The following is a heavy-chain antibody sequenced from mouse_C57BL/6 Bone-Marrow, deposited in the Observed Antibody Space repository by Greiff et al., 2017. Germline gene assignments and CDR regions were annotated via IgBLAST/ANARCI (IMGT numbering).Heavy chain of an antibody. Sequence: QVQLQQPGAELVKPGASVKLSCKASGYTFTSYWMHWVKQRPGQGLEWIGMIHPNSGSTNYNEKFKSKATLTVDKSSSTAYMQLSSLTSEDSAVYDGARRDYYGSTRAWFAYWGQGTLVTVSA. CDR1: GYTFTSYW. D-gene: IGHD1-1*01. CDR3: ARRDYYGSTRAWFAY. CDR2: IHPNSGST. V-gene: IGHV1-64*01. J-gene: IGHJ3*01.